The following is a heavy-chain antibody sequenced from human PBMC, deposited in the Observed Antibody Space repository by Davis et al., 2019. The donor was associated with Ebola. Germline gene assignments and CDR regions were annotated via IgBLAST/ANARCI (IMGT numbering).Heavy chain of an antibody. D-gene: IGHD3-3*01. V-gene: IGHV1-69*13. CDR2: IIPTFGAP. CDR1: GGTFSTYT. Sequence: SVKVSCKASGGTFSTYTFTWVRQAPGQGLEWMGGIIPTFGAPTYAQRFQGRVTITADESTRTAYLQWSSLKASDTAMYFCARWGLLRFLEWSQPGPNWFDFWGQGTLVTVSS. CDR3: ARWGLLRFLEWSQPGPNWFDF. J-gene: IGHJ5*01.